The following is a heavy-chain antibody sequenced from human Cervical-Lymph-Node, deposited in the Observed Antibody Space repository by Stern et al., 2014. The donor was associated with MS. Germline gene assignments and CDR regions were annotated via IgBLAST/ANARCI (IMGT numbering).Heavy chain of an antibody. CDR2: IHFGGST. D-gene: IGHD2-15*01. J-gene: IGHJ4*02. V-gene: IGHV4-39*01. CDR3: ARPHLYCSGATCSWGVY. Sequence: VQLVESGPGLVKPSETLSLTCTVSGASINSSPYYWGWIRQTPGKGLEWIGNIHFGGSTYYNLSLQSRITISVNTTKNQFSLERSSGAAADTAVYYCARPHLYCSGATCSWGVYWGQGTLVTVSS. CDR1: GASINSSPYY.